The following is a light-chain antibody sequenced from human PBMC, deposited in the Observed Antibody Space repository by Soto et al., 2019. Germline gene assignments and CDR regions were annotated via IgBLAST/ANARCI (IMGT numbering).Light chain of an antibody. V-gene: IGLV2-11*01. CDR2: NVN. J-gene: IGLJ3*02. CDR3: SSYTSSPTCV. Sequence: QSVLMQPPSVSGSPGQSVTISCTGTSSDVGSYDYVSWYQQHPGTVPKPMIYNVNTQPSGVPDRFSGSKSGNTASLTISGLQDEDAADYYCSSYTSSPTCVFGGGTKLTVL. CDR1: SSDVGSYDY.